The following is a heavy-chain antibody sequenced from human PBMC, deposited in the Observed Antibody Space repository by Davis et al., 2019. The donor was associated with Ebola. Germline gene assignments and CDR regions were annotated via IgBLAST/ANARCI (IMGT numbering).Heavy chain of an antibody. CDR1: GFTFSGSA. D-gene: IGHD6-19*01. CDR2: IRSKANSYAT. Sequence: GGSLRLSCAASGFTFSGSAMHWVRQASGKGLEWVGRIRSKANSYATAYAASVNGRFTISRDDSKNTAYLQMNSLKTEDTAVYYCSGTVAGRDYWGQGTLVTVSS. CDR3: SGTVAGRDY. V-gene: IGHV3-73*01. J-gene: IGHJ4*02.